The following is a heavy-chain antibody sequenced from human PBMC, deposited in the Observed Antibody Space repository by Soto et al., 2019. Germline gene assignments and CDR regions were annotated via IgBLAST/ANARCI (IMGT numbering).Heavy chain of an antibody. J-gene: IGHJ4*02. CDR3: ARMLDLVGRSPSQRIWGSYRYNQYYFDY. D-gene: IGHD3-16*02. V-gene: IGHV4-34*01. CDR1: GGSFSGYY. Sequence: SETLSLTCAVYGGSFSGYYWSWIRQPPGKGLEWIGEINHSGSTNYNPSLKSRVTISVDTSKNQFSLKLSSVTAADTAVYYFARMLDLVGRSPSQRIWGSYRYNQYYFDYWGQGTLVTVS. CDR2: INHSGST.